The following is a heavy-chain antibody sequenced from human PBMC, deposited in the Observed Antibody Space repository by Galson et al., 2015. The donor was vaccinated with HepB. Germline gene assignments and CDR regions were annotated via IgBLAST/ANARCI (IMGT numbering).Heavy chain of an antibody. CDR1: GFTVSSNY. CDR2: IYSGGST. CDR3: ARGLRYSTGWRNFDY. V-gene: IGHV3-66*01. Sequence: SLRLSCAASGFTVSSNYMSWVRQAPGKGLEWVSVIYSGGSTYYADSVKGRFTISRDNSKNTLYLQMNSLRDEDTAVYYCARGLRYSTGWRNFDYWGQGALVTVSS. D-gene: IGHD6-19*01. J-gene: IGHJ4*02.